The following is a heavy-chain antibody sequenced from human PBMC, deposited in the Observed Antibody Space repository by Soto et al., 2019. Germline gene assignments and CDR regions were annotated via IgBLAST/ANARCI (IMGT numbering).Heavy chain of an antibody. V-gene: IGHV1-18*01. CDR2: ISAYNGNT. CDR3: AREYSSSWLPGVGYFDY. CDR1: GYTFTSYG. D-gene: IGHD6-13*01. Sequence: QVQLVQSGAEVKKPGASVKVSCKASGYTFTSYGISWVRQAPGQGLEWMGWISAYNGNTNYAQKLQGRVTMTTDTATSTAYMELRSLRSDDTAVYYCAREYSSSWLPGVGYFDYWGQGTLVTVSS. J-gene: IGHJ4*02.